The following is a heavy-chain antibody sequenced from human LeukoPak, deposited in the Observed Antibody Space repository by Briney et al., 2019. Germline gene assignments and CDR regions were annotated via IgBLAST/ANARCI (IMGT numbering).Heavy chain of an antibody. J-gene: IGHJ3*02. CDR1: GFTFGDYA. CDR2: IRSKAYGGTT. V-gene: IGHV3-49*03. D-gene: IGHD3-22*01. Sequence: GGSLRLSCTASGFTFGDYAMSWFRQAPGEGLEWVGFIRSKAYGGTTEYAASVKGRFTISRDDSKSIAYLQMNSLKTEDTAVYYCTRSSGHDASDIWGQGTMVTVSS. CDR3: TRSSGHDASDI.